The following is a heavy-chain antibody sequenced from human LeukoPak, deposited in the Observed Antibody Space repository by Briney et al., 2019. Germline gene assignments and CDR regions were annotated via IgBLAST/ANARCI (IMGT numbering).Heavy chain of an antibody. CDR3: ARDGVGFWSGYPVYFDY. V-gene: IGHV3-48*01. CDR1: GFTFSSYA. J-gene: IGHJ4*02. Sequence: GGSLRLSCAASGFTFSSYAMSWVRQAPGKGLEWVSYISSSSSTIYYADSVKGRFTISRDNAKNSLYLQMNSLRAEDTAVYYCARDGVGFWSGYPVYFDYWGQGTLVTVSS. D-gene: IGHD3-3*01. CDR2: ISSSSSTI.